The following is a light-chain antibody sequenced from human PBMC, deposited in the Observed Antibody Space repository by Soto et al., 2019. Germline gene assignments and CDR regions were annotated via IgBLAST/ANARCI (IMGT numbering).Light chain of an antibody. CDR2: WAS. V-gene: IGKV4-1*01. Sequence: DIVMTQSPDSLAVSLGERATINCKSSQSVLYSSNNKNYLAWYPQKPGQPPTLLIYWASTRESGVPDRFSGSGSGTDFTLTISSLQAEDVAVYYCQQYYSTPRTFGQGTKVEIK. CDR3: QQYYSTPRT. J-gene: IGKJ1*01. CDR1: QSVLYSSNNKNY.